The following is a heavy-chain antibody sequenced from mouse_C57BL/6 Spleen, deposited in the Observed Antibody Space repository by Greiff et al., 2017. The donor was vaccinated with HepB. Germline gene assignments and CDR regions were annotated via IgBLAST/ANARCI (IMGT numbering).Heavy chain of an antibody. CDR3: ARKDITIVKGFDY. J-gene: IGHJ2*01. CDR1: GYTFTSYW. Sequence: QVQLQQPGAELVMPGASVKLSCKASGYTFTSYWMHWVKQRPGQGLEWIGEIDPSDSYTNYNQKFKGKSTLTVDKSSSTAYMQLSSLTSEDSAVYYCARKDITIVKGFDYWGQGTTLTVSS. V-gene: IGHV1-69*01. D-gene: IGHD2-5*01. CDR2: IDPSDSYT.